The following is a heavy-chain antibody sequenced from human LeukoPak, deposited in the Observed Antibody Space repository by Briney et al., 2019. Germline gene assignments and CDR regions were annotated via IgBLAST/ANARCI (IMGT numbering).Heavy chain of an antibody. D-gene: IGHD2-21*02. Sequence: GGALRLSCAASGFTFSSYAMHWVRQAPGKGLEWVAVISYDGSNKYYADSVKGRFTISRDNSKNTPYLQMNSLRAEDTAVYYCARDREVVTATFSPDYWGQGTLVTVSS. CDR2: ISYDGSNK. CDR1: GFTFSSYA. J-gene: IGHJ4*02. V-gene: IGHV3-30-3*01. CDR3: ARDREVVTATFSPDY.